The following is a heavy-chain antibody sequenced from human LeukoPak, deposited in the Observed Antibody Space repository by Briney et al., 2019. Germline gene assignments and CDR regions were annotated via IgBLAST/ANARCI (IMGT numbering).Heavy chain of an antibody. J-gene: IGHJ4*02. CDR3: ARSRFTYGSVALDY. Sequence: GGSLRLSCGASGFPFSRYNIQWVRQAPGRGRECLSSISSRGRPVYYSDSVKGRFSISRDDAKDSLHLQMNSLRDEDTAVYYCARSRFTYGSVALDYWGRGTLVTVSS. D-gene: IGHD4-17*01. V-gene: IGHV3-48*02. CDR1: GFPFSRYN. CDR2: ISSRGRPV.